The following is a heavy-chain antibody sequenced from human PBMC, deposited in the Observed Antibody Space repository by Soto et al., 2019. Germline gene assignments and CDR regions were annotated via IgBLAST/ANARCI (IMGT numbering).Heavy chain of an antibody. CDR3: ARPLRYCSSTSCQYYFDY. D-gene: IGHD2-2*01. J-gene: IGHJ4*02. Sequence: QVQLVQSGAEVKKPGASVKVSCKASGYTFTNYDINWVRQATGQGLECMGWMNPNSGNTGYAQKFQGRVTMTRNTSISTAYMELSSLRSEDTAVYYCARPLRYCSSTSCQYYFDYWGQGTLVTVSS. CDR2: MNPNSGNT. CDR1: GYTFTNYD. V-gene: IGHV1-8*01.